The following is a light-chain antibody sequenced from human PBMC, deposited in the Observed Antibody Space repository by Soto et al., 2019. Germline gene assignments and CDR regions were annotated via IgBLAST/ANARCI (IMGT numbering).Light chain of an antibody. CDR3: HSYDSSLSGWV. J-gene: IGLJ3*02. CDR1: SSNIGAIYD. Sequence: QSVLTQPPSVSGAPGQRVAISCTGSSSNIGAIYDVQWYQQLPGTAPKLLIYGSSNRPSGVPDRFSASKSGTSASLATTGLQAEDEADYYCHSYDSSLSGWVFGGGTKLTVL. CDR2: GSS. V-gene: IGLV1-40*01.